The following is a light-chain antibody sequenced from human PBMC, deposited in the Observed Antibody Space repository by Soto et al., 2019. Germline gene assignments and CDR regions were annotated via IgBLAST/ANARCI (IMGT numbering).Light chain of an antibody. CDR2: EVS. V-gene: IGLV2-8*01. CDR3: LSYADTAYV. J-gene: IGLJ1*01. Sequence: QSALTQPPSASGSPGQSVTISCAGTSSDVGGYNYVSWYQQYPGKVPKLMIYEVSERPSGVPDRFSGSKSGNTAFLTVSGLQAEDEADYYCLSYADTAYVFGTGTKLTDL. CDR1: SSDVGGYNY.